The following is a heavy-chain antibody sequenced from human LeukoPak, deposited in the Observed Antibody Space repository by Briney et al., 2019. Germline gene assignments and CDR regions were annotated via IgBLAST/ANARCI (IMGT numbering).Heavy chain of an antibody. J-gene: IGHJ6*04. D-gene: IGHD3-10*01. CDR2: INSRGGTT. CDR3: ATGLWFGKYLDV. V-gene: IGHV3-48*03. CDR1: GFMFSSYE. Sequence: PGGSLRLSCAASGFMFSSYEMNWVRQAPGKGLEWVSYINSRGGTTHYADSVKGRFTISRDNAKNSLYLQMNSLRAEDTAVYYCATGLWFGKYLDVWGKGTTVTISS.